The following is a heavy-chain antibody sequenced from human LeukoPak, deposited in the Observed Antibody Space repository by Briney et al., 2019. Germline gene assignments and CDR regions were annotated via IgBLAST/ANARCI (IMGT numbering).Heavy chain of an antibody. CDR3: ARDGVEAFDI. CDR2: ISSGGSTI. Sequence: GGSLRLSCAASGFTFSSYEMNWVRQAPGKGLEWVSYISSGGSTIYYADSVKGRFTISRDNAKNSLYLQMNSLRAEDTAVYYCARDGVEAFDIWGQGTMVTVSS. D-gene: IGHD2-21*01. J-gene: IGHJ3*02. V-gene: IGHV3-48*03. CDR1: GFTFSSYE.